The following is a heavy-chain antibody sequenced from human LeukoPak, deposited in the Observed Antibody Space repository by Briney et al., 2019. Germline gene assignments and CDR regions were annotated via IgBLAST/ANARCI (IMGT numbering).Heavy chain of an antibody. V-gene: IGHV4-59*01. D-gene: IGHD1-1*01. Sequence: SETLSLTCTVSGGSISSYYWSRIRQPPGKGLEWIGYIHHSGSTNYNPSLKSRVTISVDTSKNQSSLKLSSVTAADTAVYYCAGRYNWNDEGWFDPWGQGTLVTVSS. J-gene: IGHJ5*02. CDR2: IHHSGST. CDR3: AGRYNWNDEGWFDP. CDR1: GGSISSYY.